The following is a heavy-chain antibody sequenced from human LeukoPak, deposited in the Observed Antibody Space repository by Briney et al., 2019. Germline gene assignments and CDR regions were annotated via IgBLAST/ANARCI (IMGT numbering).Heavy chain of an antibody. J-gene: IGHJ6*02. CDR2: ISSSGSTI. CDR3: ARGATIPGDYYYYGMDV. Sequence: GGSLRLSCAASGFTFSDYYMSWIRQAPGKGLEWVSYISSSGSTIYYADSGKGRFTISRDNAKNSLYLQMNSLRAEDTAVYYCARGATIPGDYYYYGMDVWGQGTTVTVSS. CDR1: GFTFSDYY. V-gene: IGHV3-11*01. D-gene: IGHD5-12*01.